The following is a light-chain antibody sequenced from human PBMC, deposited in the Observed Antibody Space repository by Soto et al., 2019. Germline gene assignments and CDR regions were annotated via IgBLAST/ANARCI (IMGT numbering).Light chain of an antibody. CDR3: AAWDNNLGGPA. V-gene: IGLV1-47*01. CDR1: NSNIGSKY. J-gene: IGLJ2*01. Sequence: QSVLTQPPSASGTPGQRVSISCSGSNSNIGSKYVYWYQQLPGTAPKLLMYRNNQRPSGDPDRFSGSKSGTSASLAISGLRSEDEADYYCAAWDNNLGGPAFGGGTKVTVL. CDR2: RNN.